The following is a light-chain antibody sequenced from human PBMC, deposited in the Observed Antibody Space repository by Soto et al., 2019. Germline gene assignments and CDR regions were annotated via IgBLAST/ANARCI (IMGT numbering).Light chain of an antibody. CDR1: SSDVGGYTY. V-gene: IGLV2-14*01. J-gene: IGLJ2*01. CDR3: SSYTSSTVV. CDR2: DVS. Sequence: QSALTQPASVSGSPGQSITISCTGTSSDVGGYTYVSWYQQHPGKAPKLMIYDVSNRPSGVSNRFYGSKSGNTASLTISGLQAEDDDDYYCSSYTSSTVVFGGGTKRTVL.